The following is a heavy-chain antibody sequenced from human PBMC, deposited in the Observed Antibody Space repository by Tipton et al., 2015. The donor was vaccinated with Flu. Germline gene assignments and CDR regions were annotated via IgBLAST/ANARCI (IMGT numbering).Heavy chain of an antibody. V-gene: IGHV3-33*01. D-gene: IGHD4-11*01. CDR2: IWYDGSNK. CDR3: ARRDYSNYVSDPKNWFSS. J-gene: IGHJ5*01. Sequence: SLRLSCAASGFIFSTYGMHWVRQAPGKGLEWVAVIWYDGSNKYYADSVKGRFTISRDNSKNTVYLQMNSLRAEDTAVYYCARRDYSNYVSDPKNWFSSWGLGTLVTVSS. CDR1: GFIFSTYG.